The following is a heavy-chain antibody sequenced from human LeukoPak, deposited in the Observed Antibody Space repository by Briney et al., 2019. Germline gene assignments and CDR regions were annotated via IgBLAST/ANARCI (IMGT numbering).Heavy chain of an antibody. CDR1: GFTFSSYS. J-gene: IGHJ3*02. Sequence: GGSLRLSCAASGFTFSSYSMNWVRQAPGKGLEWVSSISSSSSYIYYADSVKGRFTISRDNAKNSLYLQMNSLRAEDTAVYYCARAVYCGGDCYFPLAIWGQGTMVTVSS. D-gene: IGHD2-21*02. CDR2: ISSSSSYI. CDR3: ARAVYCGGDCYFPLAI. V-gene: IGHV3-21*01.